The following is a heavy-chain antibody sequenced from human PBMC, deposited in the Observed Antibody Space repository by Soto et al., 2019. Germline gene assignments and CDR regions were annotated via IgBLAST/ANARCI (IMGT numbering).Heavy chain of an antibody. J-gene: IGHJ6*02. V-gene: IGHV3-53*01. CDR3: ASKQWLPHYYGMDV. CDR1: GFTVSSNY. Sequence: PGGSLRLSCAASGFTVSSNYMSWVRQAPGKGLEWVSVIYSGGSTYYADSVKGRFTISRDNSKNTLYLQMNSLRAEDTAVYYCASKQWLPHYYGMDVWGQGTTVTVSS. CDR2: IYSGGST. D-gene: IGHD6-19*01.